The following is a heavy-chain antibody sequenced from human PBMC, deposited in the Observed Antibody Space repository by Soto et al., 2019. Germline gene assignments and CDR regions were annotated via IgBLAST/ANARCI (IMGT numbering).Heavy chain of an antibody. CDR2: INSDGTAA. J-gene: IGHJ4*02. Sequence: VQLVDSGGGLVQPGGSLTLSCAASGFMFSAYWMNWVRQAPGKGPVGVARINSDGTAAYYADSVKGRFTFSRDNTKNTLYLQMNSLRVEDTAVYYCARDLYSGCDYWGQGTLVTVSS. CDR1: GFMFSAYW. D-gene: IGHD1-26*01. CDR3: ARDLYSGCDY. V-gene: IGHV3-74*01.